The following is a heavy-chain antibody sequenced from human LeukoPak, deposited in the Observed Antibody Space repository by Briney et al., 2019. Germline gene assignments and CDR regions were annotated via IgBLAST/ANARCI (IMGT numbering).Heavy chain of an antibody. Sequence: GGSLRLSCAASGFTFSSYAMSWVRQAPGKGLEWVAVIWYDGSNKYYADSVKGRFTISRDNSKNTLYLQMNSLRAEDTAVYYCARDGEMGAFDYWGQGTLVTVSS. CDR3: ARDGEMGAFDY. J-gene: IGHJ4*02. CDR2: IWYDGSNK. V-gene: IGHV3-33*08. D-gene: IGHD5-24*01. CDR1: GFTFSSYA.